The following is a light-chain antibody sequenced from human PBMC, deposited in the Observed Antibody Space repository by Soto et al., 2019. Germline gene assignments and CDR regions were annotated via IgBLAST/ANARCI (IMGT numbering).Light chain of an antibody. CDR2: VAS. V-gene: IGKV1-12*01. CDR1: QDIGTW. CDR3: QQAESFPFT. J-gene: IGKJ3*01. Sequence: DIQLTQSPSSVSASVGDRVTITCRASQDIGTWLAWYQQKPGKAPKLLIYVASNLKSGVPSRFSGAGSGTDFNLTITSLQPEDFATYHCQQAESFPFTFGPGTKVDFK.